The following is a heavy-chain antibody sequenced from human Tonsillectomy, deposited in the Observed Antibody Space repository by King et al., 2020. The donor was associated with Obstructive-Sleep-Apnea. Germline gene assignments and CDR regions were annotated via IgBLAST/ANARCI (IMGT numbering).Heavy chain of an antibody. V-gene: IGHV4-59*08. D-gene: IGHD1-14*01. CDR1: GDSISSSY. CDR2: IYFSGAT. CDR3: ARLPRRNHKADENWLDP. Sequence: QLQESGPGLMKPSETLSLTCTVSGDSISSSYWSWIRQPPGKGLEWIGYIYFSGATNYNPSLKSRVTISVDTSKNQFSLKLTSVYAADTAVYYCARLPRRNHKADENWLDPWGQGILVTVSS. J-gene: IGHJ5*02.